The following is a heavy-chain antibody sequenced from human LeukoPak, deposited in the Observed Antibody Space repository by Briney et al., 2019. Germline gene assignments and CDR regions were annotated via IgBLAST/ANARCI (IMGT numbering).Heavy chain of an antibody. CDR1: GGSISSSTYY. D-gene: IGHD3-22*01. Sequence: PSETLSLTCTVSGGSISSSTYYWSWIRQPPGKGLEWIGSIYHSGSTYYNPSLKSRVTISVDTSKNQFSLKLSSVTAADTAVYYCARSNFGLLTLFAYWGQGTLVTVSS. CDR3: ARSNFGLLTLFAY. CDR2: IYHSGST. V-gene: IGHV4-39*07. J-gene: IGHJ4*02.